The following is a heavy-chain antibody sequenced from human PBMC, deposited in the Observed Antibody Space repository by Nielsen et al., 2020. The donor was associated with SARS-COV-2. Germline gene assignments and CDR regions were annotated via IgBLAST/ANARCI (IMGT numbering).Heavy chain of an antibody. J-gene: IGHJ4*01. D-gene: IGHD1-26*01. CDR2: IKGDGSEK. V-gene: IGHV3-7*05. CDR1: GFSFARFT. Sequence: GGSLRLSCVGSGFSFARFTMTWVRQAPGKGLEWVANIKGDGSEKNYGDSVTGRFTVSRENAKNSVYLQMNSLRVEDTAIYYCTKEMWGPEDWGQGTLVTVPS. CDR3: TKEMWGPED.